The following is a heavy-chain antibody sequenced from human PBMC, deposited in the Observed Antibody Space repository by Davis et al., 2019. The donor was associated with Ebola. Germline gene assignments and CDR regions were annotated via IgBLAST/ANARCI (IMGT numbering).Heavy chain of an antibody. Sequence: SETLSLTCTVSGGSISSSSYYWGWIRQPPGKGLEWIGSIYYSGSTYYNPSLKSRVTISVDTSKNQFSLKLSSVTAADTAVYYCATDLLTGYYFDYWGQGTLVTVSS. V-gene: IGHV4-39*01. D-gene: IGHD3-9*01. J-gene: IGHJ4*02. CDR3: ATDLLTGYYFDY. CDR1: GGSISSSSYY. CDR2: IYYSGST.